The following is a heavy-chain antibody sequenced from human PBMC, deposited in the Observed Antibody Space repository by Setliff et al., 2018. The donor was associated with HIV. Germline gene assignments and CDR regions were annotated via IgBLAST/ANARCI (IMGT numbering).Heavy chain of an antibody. CDR1: GYTFTGYY. D-gene: IGHD7-27*01. V-gene: IGHV1-2*02. J-gene: IGHJ5*02. CDR2: INPHSGGT. CDR3: AKTAMTGDPAIGWFDP. Sequence: ASVKVSCKASGYTFTGYYIHWVRQAPGQGLEWMGWINPHSGGTNYAQNFQGRVTMTRDTSIRTAYMELSRLRSDDTAVYYCAKTAMTGDPAIGWFDPWGQGTQVTVSS.